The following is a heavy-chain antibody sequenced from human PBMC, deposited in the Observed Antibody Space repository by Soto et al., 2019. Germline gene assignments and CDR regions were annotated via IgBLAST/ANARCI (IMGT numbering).Heavy chain of an antibody. CDR3: ARGTVRGVITL. J-gene: IGHJ4*02. V-gene: IGHV4-34*01. CDR1: GGSFSGYY. D-gene: IGHD3-10*01. CDR2: INHSGST. Sequence: ETLSLTCAVYGGSFSGYYWSWIRQPPGKGLEWIGEINHSGSTNYNPSLKSRVTISVDTSKNQFSLKLISVTAADTAVYYCARGTVRGVITLWGQGTLVTVSS.